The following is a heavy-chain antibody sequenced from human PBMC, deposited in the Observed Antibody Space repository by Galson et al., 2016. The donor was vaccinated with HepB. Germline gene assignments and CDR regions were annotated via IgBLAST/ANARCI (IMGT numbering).Heavy chain of an antibody. V-gene: IGHV3-23*01. CDR1: GFTFSSYA. D-gene: IGHD2-2*01. J-gene: IGHJ6*02. CDR2: ISGSGGST. Sequence: SLRLSCAASGFTFSSYAMSWVRQAPGKGLEWVSAISGSGGSTYYADSVKGRFTISRDNSKNTLYLQMSSLRAEDTAVYYCAKDLHQLLLRQNYYYGMDVWGQGTTVTVSS. CDR3: AKDLHQLLLRQNYYYGMDV.